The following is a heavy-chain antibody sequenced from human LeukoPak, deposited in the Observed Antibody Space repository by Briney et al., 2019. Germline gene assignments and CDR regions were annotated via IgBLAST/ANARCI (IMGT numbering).Heavy chain of an antibody. V-gene: IGHV3-23*01. CDR2: ISGSGGSA. J-gene: IGHJ4*02. Sequence: GGSLRLSCAASGFTSSSYAMSWVRQAPGKGLEWVSGISGSGGSASYADSVKGRFTISRDNSKNTLYLQMNSLRADDTAVYYCAKDWGGIDYWGQGTLVTVSS. D-gene: IGHD7-27*01. CDR3: AKDWGGIDY. CDR1: GFTSSSYA.